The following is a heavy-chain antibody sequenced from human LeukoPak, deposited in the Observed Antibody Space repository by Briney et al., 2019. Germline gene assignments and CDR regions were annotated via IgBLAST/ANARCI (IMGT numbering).Heavy chain of an antibody. CDR3: ARYSDPRHGYFYY. CDR1: GGTFTNYA. V-gene: IGHV1-69*01. J-gene: IGHJ4*02. D-gene: IGHD4-17*01. Sequence: SVKVSCKASGGTFTNYAISWVRQAPGRGLDWMGGIIPIFDTANYAQKFQGRVTITADESTSTADMELSSLRSEDTAVYYCARYSDPRHGYFYYWGQGTLVTVSS. CDR2: IIPIFDTA.